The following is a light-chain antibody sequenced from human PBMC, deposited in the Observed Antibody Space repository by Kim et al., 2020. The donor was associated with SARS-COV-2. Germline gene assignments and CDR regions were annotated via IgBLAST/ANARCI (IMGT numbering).Light chain of an antibody. CDR3: GSYTNSGTVI. Sequence: QSALTQPASVSGSPGQSITISCTGTSSDIGAYLYVSWYQQHPDKAPKLMIFDVNNRPSGISHRFSGAKSGNTASLTISGLQPEDEADYYCGSYTNSGTVIFGGGTKLTVL. J-gene: IGLJ2*01. CDR2: DVN. CDR1: SSDIGAYLY. V-gene: IGLV2-14*03.